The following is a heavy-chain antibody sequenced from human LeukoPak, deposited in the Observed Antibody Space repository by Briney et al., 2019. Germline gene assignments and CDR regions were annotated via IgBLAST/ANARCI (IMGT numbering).Heavy chain of an antibody. V-gene: IGHV3-30*02. CDR3: AKLRYTWNHLLDY. D-gene: IGHD1-20*01. CDR1: GFDFSSFV. J-gene: IGHJ4*02. CDR2: IRYDGSNK. Sequence: QAGGSLRLSCAGSGFDFSSFVMTWVRQAPGKGLEWVAFIRYDGSNKYYADSVKGRFTISRDNSKNTLYLQMNSLRAEDTAVYYCAKLRYTWNHLLDYWGQGTLVTVSS.